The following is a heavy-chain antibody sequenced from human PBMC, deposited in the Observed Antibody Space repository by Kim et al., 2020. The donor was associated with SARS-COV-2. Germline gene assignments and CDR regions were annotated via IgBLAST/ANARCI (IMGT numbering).Heavy chain of an antibody. D-gene: IGHD1-1*01. CDR3: AKGELARFSYYYRTMDV. CDR1: GFPVSGFA. J-gene: IGHJ6*01. V-gene: IGHV3-23*01. CDR2: IRSSGERT. Sequence: GGSLRLSCAASGFPVSGFAVSWVRQAPGKWLEWVSLIRSSGERTSYADSVKGRFTVSRDDSKNTVYLHMNSLRVVDRAVYYCAKGELARFSYYYRTMDV.